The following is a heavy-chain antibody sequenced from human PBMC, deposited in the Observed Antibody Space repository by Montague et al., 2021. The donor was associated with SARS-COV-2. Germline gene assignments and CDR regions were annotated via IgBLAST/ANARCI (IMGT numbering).Heavy chain of an antibody. V-gene: IGHV4-59*12. D-gene: IGHD1-26*01. Sequence: SETLSLTCTVSGGSISSYYWSWIRQPPGRGLLWIGYISYSGSTNYNLSLKSRVTISVDTSKNHFTLRLSSVTAADTAIYYCARKGSGRSDLAYWGQGTLVTVSS. CDR3: ARKGSGRSDLAY. CDR1: GGSISSYY. CDR2: ISYSGST. J-gene: IGHJ4*02.